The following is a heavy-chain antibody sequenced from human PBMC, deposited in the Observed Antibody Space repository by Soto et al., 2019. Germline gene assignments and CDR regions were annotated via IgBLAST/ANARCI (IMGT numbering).Heavy chain of an antibody. CDR3: ARAGYYGSRSYFTY. CDR1: GYTFTSYG. D-gene: IGHD3-10*01. J-gene: IGHJ4*02. Sequence: ASVKVSCKASGYTFTSYGITWVRQAPGQGLEWMGWISAYNGNTNYAQKLQGRVTMTTDTSTSTAYMELRSLRSDDTAVYYCARAGYYGSRSYFTYWGQGTLVTVST. V-gene: IGHV1-18*01. CDR2: ISAYNGNT.